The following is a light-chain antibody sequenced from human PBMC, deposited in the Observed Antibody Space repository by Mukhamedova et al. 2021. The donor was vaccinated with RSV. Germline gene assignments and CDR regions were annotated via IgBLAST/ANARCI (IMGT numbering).Light chain of an antibody. CDR3: QQYITYWT. CDR2: KTS. V-gene: IGKV1-5*03. Sequence: WYQRRVHGKAPKLLIYKTSNLQSGVPSRFSGSGSGTEFTLTISSLQPDDFATYFCQQYITYWTFGQGTKVEIK. J-gene: IGKJ1*01.